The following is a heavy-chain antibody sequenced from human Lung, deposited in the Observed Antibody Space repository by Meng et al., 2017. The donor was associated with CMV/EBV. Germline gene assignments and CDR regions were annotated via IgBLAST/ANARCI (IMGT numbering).Heavy chain of an antibody. CDR1: GFTFSNFA. D-gene: IGHD6-13*01. CDR2: ITASGGST. CDR3: AKVDSGSWYRGFVDY. V-gene: IGHV3-23*01. Sequence: GEXXTISCAASGFTFSNFAMSWVRQAPGKGLEWVSPITASGGSTYYADSVKGRFTISRDNSKNTLYLQMNRLRAEDTAVYYCAKVDSGSWYRGFVDYWGQGTLVTVSS. J-gene: IGHJ4*02.